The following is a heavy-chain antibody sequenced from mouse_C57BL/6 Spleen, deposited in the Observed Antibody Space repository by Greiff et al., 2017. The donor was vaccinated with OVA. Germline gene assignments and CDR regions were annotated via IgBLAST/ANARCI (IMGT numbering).Heavy chain of an antibody. J-gene: IGHJ4*01. Sequence: EVKLMESGGGLVKPGGSLKLSCAASGFTFSDYGMHWVRQAPEKGLEWVAYISSGSSTIYYADTVKGRFTISRDNAKNTLFLQMTSLRSEDTAMYYCAEDYDDAMDYWGQGTSVTVSS. V-gene: IGHV5-17*01. CDR3: AEDYDDAMDY. D-gene: IGHD2-4*01. CDR2: ISSGSSTI. CDR1: GFTFSDYG.